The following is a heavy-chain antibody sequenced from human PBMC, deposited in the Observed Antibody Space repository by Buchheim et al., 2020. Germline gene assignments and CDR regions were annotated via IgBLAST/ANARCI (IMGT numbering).Heavy chain of an antibody. CDR2: IKQDGSEK. D-gene: IGHD4-17*01. CDR1: GFTFSSYW. CDR3: ASAGDYVYPRGPEDY. J-gene: IGHJ4*02. V-gene: IGHV3-7*01. Sequence: EVQLVESGGGLVQPGGSLRLSCAASGFTFSSYWMSWVRQAPGKGLEWVANIKQDGSEKYYVDSVQGRFTISRDNAKNSLYLQMNSLRAEDTAVYYCASAGDYVYPRGPEDYWGQGTL.